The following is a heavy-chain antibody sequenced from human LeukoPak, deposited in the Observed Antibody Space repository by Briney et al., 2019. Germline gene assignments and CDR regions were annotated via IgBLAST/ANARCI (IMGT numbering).Heavy chain of an antibody. CDR1: GGSISSSSYY. CDR3: ARALRYFDWLNAFDI. V-gene: IGHV4-39*07. J-gene: IGHJ3*02. Sequence: PSETLSLTCTVSGGSISSSSYYWGWIRQPPGKGLEWIGSIYYSGSTYYNPSLKSRVTMSVDTSKNQFSLKLSSVTAADTAVYYCARALRYFDWLNAFDIWGQGTMVTVSS. D-gene: IGHD3-9*01. CDR2: IYYSGST.